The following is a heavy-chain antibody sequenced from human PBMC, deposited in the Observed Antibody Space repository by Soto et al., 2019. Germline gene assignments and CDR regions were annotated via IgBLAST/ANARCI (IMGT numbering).Heavy chain of an antibody. CDR3: TKEKSGTHSGYDDFDI. Sequence: LRLSCGASGFTLSSYEMDWVRQAPGKGLERVAYIRSDGYTMYGASVKGRFTISRDSACNSLYLQMNSLRGEDTALYYCTKEKSGTHSGYDDFDILGRGTMVTVAS. D-gene: IGHD5-12*01. CDR2: IRSDGYT. J-gene: IGHJ3*02. V-gene: IGHV3-48*03. CDR1: GFTLSSYE.